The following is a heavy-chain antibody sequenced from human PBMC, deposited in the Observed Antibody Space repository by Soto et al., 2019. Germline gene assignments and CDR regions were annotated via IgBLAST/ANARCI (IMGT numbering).Heavy chain of an antibody. J-gene: IGHJ6*02. CDR1: GFTFSSST. CDR2: IIDSGGYT. Sequence: PGGSLRLSCAASGFTFSSSTMNWVRQAPGKGLEWVSAIIDSGGYTYYADSVKGRFTISRDNSKSTLYLQMNSLRAEDTALYYCAKETYYYGMDVWGQGTTFTVSS. V-gene: IGHV3-23*01. CDR3: AKETYYYGMDV.